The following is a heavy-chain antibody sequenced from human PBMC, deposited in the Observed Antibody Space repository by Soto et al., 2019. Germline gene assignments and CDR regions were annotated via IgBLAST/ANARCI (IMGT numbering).Heavy chain of an antibody. CDR1: GGSFSNYG. V-gene: IGHV1-69*01. Sequence: QVQLVQSGAEVKKPGSAVKVSCKASGGSFSNYGVSWVRQAPGQGLEWVGGIIPMLRTATYAQKFHGRGTIIADESTNTVYMELSSLIPKDTAVYYCARSGGYSRYAYYDAMDVWGQGTTVTVSS. CDR3: ARSGGYSRYAYYDAMDV. D-gene: IGHD5-12*01. J-gene: IGHJ6*02. CDR2: IIPMLRTA.